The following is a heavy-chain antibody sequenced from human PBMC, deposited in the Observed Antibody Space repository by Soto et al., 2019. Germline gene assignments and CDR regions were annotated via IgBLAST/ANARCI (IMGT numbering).Heavy chain of an antibody. J-gene: IGHJ6*02. CDR2: ISYSGST. CDR3: ARDHPVGGYYYGLDV. V-gene: IGHV4-59*01. CDR1: GGSISSYY. Sequence: SETLSLTCTVSGGSISSYYWSWIRQPPGKGLEWIGYISYSGSTNYNPSLKSRVTMSVGTSKNQFSLKLSSVTAADTAVYYCARDHPVGGYYYGLDVWGQGTTVTVSS.